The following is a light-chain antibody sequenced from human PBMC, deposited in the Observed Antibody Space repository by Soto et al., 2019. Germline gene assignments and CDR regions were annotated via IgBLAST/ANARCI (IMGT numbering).Light chain of an antibody. V-gene: IGKV3-15*01. Sequence: ETVVRNAPATVCTSEDYRPNPYLTYIQSFNSNYLAWYQQKPGQAPRLLIYGASTRATGIPARFSGSGSGTEFTLTISSLQSEDFAVYYCQQYNNWHTIHFGQGTRLEIK. CDR3: QQYNNWHTIH. J-gene: IGKJ5*01. CDR2: GAS. CDR1: QSFNSN.